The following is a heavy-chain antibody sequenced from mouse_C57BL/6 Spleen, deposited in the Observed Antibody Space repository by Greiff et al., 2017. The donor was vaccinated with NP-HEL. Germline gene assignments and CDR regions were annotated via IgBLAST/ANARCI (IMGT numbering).Heavy chain of an antibody. V-gene: IGHV1-61*01. Sequence: VQLQQPGAELVRPGSSVKLSCKASGYTFTSYWMDWVKQRPGQGLEWIGNIYPSDSETHYNQKFKDKATLTVDKSSSTAYMQLSSLTSEDSAVYYCAMYYGNYDWYFDVWGTGTTVTVSS. CDR2: IYPSDSET. D-gene: IGHD2-1*01. J-gene: IGHJ1*03. CDR1: GYTFTSYW. CDR3: AMYYGNYDWYFDV.